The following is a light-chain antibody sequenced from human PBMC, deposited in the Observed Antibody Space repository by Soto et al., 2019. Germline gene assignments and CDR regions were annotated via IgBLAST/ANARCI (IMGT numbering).Light chain of an antibody. CDR1: QGTSSA. CDR2: DAS. Sequence: AIRLTQSASCLSASVGDRVTIXCRASQGTSSAFHWYQQKPGKAPKLLIYDASSLESGAPSSFSGSGSATDFTPTISSRQPEDFATYYGQQFNNYPLTVGQGTRLDIK. V-gene: IGKV1D-13*01. CDR3: QQFNNYPLT. J-gene: IGKJ5*01.